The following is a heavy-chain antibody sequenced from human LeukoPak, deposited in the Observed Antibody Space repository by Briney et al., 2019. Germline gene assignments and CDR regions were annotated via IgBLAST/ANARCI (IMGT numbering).Heavy chain of an antibody. V-gene: IGHV1-2*02. CDR1: GYTFTGYY. Sequence: ASVKVSCEASGYTFTGYYMHWVRQAPGQGLEWMGWINPNSGGTNYAQKFQGRVTMTRDTSISTAYMELSRLRSDDTAVYYCARKPNKDILTGYYVYAFDIWGQGTMVTVSS. D-gene: IGHD3-9*01. CDR3: ARKPNKDILTGYYVYAFDI. J-gene: IGHJ3*02. CDR2: INPNSGGT.